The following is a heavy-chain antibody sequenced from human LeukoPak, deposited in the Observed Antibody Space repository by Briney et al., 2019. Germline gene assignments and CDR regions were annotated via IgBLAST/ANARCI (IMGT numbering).Heavy chain of an antibody. CDR3: AKGSYYDSSGSFYFDY. D-gene: IGHD3-22*01. CDR2: ISGSGDNT. Sequence: GSLRLSCAASGFTFSSYAMSWVRQAPGKGLEWVSGISGSGDNTYYADSVKGRFTISRDNSKNTPYVQVNSLGTEDTAAYYCAKGSYYDSSGSFYFDYWGQGTLVTVSS. CDR1: GFTFSSYA. V-gene: IGHV3-23*01. J-gene: IGHJ4*02.